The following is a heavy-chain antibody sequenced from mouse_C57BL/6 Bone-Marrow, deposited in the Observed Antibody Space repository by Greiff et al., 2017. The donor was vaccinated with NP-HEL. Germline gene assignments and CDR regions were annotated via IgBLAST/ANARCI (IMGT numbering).Heavy chain of an antibody. CDR2: IYPRSGNT. CDR1: GYTFTSYG. J-gene: IGHJ3*01. D-gene: IGHD4-1*01. CDR3: ARSLGLGRAY. V-gene: IGHV1-81*01. Sequence: VKLQESGAELARPGASVKLSCKASGYTFTSYGISWVKQRTGQGLEWIGEIYPRSGNTYYNEKFKGKATLTADKSSSTAYMELRSLTSEDSAVYFCARSLGLGRAYWGQGTLVTVSA.